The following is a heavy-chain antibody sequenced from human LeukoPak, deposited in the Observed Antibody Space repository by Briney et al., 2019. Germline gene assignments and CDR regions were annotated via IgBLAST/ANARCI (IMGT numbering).Heavy chain of an antibody. CDR3: ARGGWRYHLH. CDR1: GGSFSGYY. D-gene: IGHD2-2*01. CDR2: INHSGST. V-gene: IGHV4-34*01. J-gene: IGHJ4*02. Sequence: SETLSLTCAVYGGSFSGYYWSWIRQPPGKGLEWIGEINHSGSTNHNPSLKSRVTISVDTSKNQFSLKLSSVTAADAAVYYCARGGWRYHLHRGQGTLVTVSS.